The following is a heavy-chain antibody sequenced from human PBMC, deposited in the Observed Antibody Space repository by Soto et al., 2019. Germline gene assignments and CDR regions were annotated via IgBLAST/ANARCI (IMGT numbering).Heavy chain of an antibody. CDR3: TRDASRDSSARSWFDP. CDR1: GFTFRSFT. V-gene: IGHV3-21*01. J-gene: IGHJ5*02. D-gene: IGHD6-13*01. Sequence: GGSLRLSCAASGFTFRSFTMNWVRRAPGKGLEWVSTISSNSAYIYYTDALRGRFTISRDNAKNSLHLQMNSLRAEDTAVYYCTRDASRDSSARSWFDPWGQGTLVTVSS. CDR2: ISSNSAYI.